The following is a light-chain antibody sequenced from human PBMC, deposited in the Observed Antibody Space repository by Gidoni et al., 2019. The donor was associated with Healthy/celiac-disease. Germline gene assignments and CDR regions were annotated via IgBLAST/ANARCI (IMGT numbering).Light chain of an antibody. CDR3: QQGYSTPLT. Sequence: DIQMTQSPSSLSASVGDRVTITCRASQSISSYLNWYQQKPGKAPKLLIYAASSLQSGVPSRFSGSGSGTDFTLTISVLQLEDFATYYCQQGYSTPLTFGGGTKVEIK. CDR2: AAS. CDR1: QSISSY. V-gene: IGKV1-39*01. J-gene: IGKJ4*01.